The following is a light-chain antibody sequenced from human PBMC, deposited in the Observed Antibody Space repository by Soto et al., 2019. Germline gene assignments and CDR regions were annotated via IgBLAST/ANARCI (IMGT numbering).Light chain of an antibody. CDR3: QQYNNWPLT. V-gene: IGKV3D-15*01. CDR2: ETS. CDR1: QSVGSS. J-gene: IGKJ4*01. Sequence: EIVMRQSPATLSVSPGERASLSCRASQSVGSSLAWYQQKPGQAPRLLIYETSTRATGIPGRFSGSGSGTEFTLTISSLQSEDFAVYYCQQYNNWPLTFGGGTKVDIK.